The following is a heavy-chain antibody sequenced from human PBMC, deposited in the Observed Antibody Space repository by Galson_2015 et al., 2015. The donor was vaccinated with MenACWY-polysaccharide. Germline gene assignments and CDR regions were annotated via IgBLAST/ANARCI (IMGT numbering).Heavy chain of an antibody. CDR1: GFRINTYY. V-gene: IGHV3-21*06. CDR2: ISNSGNDM. CDR3: AKDFHNYGMDV. Sequence: SLRLSCAASGFRINTYYMNWVRQTPGKGLEWVSSISNSGNDMQYTVSVRGRFTISRDIAKNSLFLQMNSLGAEDTAIYYCAKDFHNYGMDVWGHGTTVTVSS. J-gene: IGHJ6*02. D-gene: IGHD5-24*01.